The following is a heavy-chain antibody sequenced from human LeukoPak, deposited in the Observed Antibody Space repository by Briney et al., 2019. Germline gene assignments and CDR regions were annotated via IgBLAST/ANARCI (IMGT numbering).Heavy chain of an antibody. CDR1: GFTFSSYG. J-gene: IGHJ4*02. CDR3: ARVLYGDYDERDRQPPIGC. V-gene: IGHV3-30*02. D-gene: IGHD4-17*01. Sequence: GGSLRLSCAASGFTFSSYGMHWVRQAPGKGLEWVAFIRYDGSNKYYADSVKGRFTISRDNSKNTLYLQMNSLRAEDTAVYYCARVLYGDYDERDRQPPIGCWGQGTLVTASS. CDR2: IRYDGSNK.